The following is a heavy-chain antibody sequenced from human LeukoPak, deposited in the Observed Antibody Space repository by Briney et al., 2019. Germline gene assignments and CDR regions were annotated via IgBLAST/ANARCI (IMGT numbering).Heavy chain of an antibody. V-gene: IGHV4-39*01. Sequence: EPSETLSLTCTVSGGSITGTTEYWGWIRQPPGKGPEWLGSIYHGGTTFYNPSLQSRVTISLDKSKNQFSLRLSSVTAADTALYFCARHVGYCSTTRCYSFDYWGRGSLVTVSS. CDR1: GGSITGTTEY. CDR2: IYHGGTT. D-gene: IGHD2-2*01. CDR3: ARHVGYCSTTRCYSFDY. J-gene: IGHJ4*02.